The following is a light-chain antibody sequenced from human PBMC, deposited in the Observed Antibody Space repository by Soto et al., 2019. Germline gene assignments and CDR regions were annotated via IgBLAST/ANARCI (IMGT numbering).Light chain of an antibody. CDR2: DAS. Sequence: DIVLTQSPGTLSLSPGERATLSCRASQSVSSYLAWYQQKPGQAPRLLIYDASNRATGIPARFSGSGSGTEFTLTISRLQPDDFAGYYCQQYNSYSGTFGQGTKVDIK. CDR3: QQYNSYSGT. V-gene: IGKV3-11*01. J-gene: IGKJ1*01. CDR1: QSVSSY.